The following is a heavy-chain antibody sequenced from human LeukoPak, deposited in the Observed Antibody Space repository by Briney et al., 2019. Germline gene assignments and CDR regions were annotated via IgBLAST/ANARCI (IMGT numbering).Heavy chain of an antibody. V-gene: IGHV3-23*01. CDR3: AKRTSSSTTGSASAFDI. CDR2: INDGGGTT. CDR1: GFTFSSHA. Sequence: GGSLRLSCAASGFTFSSHAMSWVRQAPGKGLEWVSAINDGGGTTFYADSVKGRFAISRDNSKNTLFLQMNSLRAEATALYYCAKRTSSSTTGSASAFDIWGEGKMVTVSS. J-gene: IGHJ3*02. D-gene: IGHD2-2*01.